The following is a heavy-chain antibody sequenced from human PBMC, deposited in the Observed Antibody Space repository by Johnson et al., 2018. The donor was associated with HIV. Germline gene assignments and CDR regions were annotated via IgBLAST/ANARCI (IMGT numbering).Heavy chain of an antibody. CDR1: GITFSNAW. Sequence: VQLVESGGGLVKPGGSLRVSCAVSGITFSNAWMSWVRQAPGKGLEWVGRIKSKTDGGTTDYAAPVKGRFTISRDDSKNTLYLQMNSLSAEDTALYFCAKYRMAGPGATGPFDIWGQGTVVTVSS. CDR3: AKYRMAGPGATGPFDI. V-gene: IGHV3-15*01. D-gene: IGHD1-14*01. J-gene: IGHJ3*02. CDR2: IKSKTDGGTT.